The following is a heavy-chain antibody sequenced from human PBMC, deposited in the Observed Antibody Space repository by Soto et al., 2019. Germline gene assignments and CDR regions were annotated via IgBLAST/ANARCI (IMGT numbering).Heavy chain of an antibody. V-gene: IGHV3-21*01. D-gene: IGHD3-22*01. Sequence: GGSLRLSCVGSGFTFSNFSINWVRQAPGKGLEWVSSISSRSDIYYADSLKGRFTISRDNAKNSVSLQMNSLRAEDTAVYYCANVHYQDKWGQGTLVTVSS. CDR3: ANVHYQDK. CDR2: ISSRSDI. CDR1: GFTFSNFS. J-gene: IGHJ4*02.